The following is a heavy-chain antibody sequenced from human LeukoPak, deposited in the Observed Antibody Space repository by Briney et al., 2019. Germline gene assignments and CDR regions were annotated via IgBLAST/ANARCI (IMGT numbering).Heavy chain of an antibody. V-gene: IGHV1-18*01. CDR1: GYTFTSYG. Sequence: GASVKVSCKASGYTFTSYGISWVRQAPGQGLEWMGWISAYNGNTNYAQKLQGRVTMTTDTSTSTAYMELRSLRSDDTAVYYCASRSSTSSPPYYYYGMDVWGQGTTVTVSS. CDR3: ASRSSTSSPPYYYYGMDV. J-gene: IGHJ6*02. D-gene: IGHD2-2*01. CDR2: ISAYNGNT.